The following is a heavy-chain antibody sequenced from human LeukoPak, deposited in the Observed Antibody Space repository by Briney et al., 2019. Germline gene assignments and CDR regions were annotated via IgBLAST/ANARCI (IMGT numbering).Heavy chain of an antibody. CDR3: ASGIRFLEWLFADDY. CDR2: IIPIFGTA. J-gene: IGHJ4*02. V-gene: IGHV1-69*05. D-gene: IGHD3-3*01. Sequence: SVKVSCKASGGTFSSYAISWVRQAPGQGLEWMGGIIPIFGTANYAQKFQGRVTITTDESTSTAYMELSSLRSEDTTVHYCASGIRFLEWLFADDYWGQGTLVTVSS. CDR1: GGTFSSYA.